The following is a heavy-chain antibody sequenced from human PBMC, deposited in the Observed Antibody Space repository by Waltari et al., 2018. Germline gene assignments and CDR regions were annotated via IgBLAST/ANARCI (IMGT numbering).Heavy chain of an antibody. CDR3: ARGVGLNH. CDR2: IYRGDNT. Sequence: QLQLQESGSGLVKPSQTLSLTCAVSGDSISGSGYSWSLIRQPPGKSLEWIGHIYRGDNTNSRPSLRGRVTRSLETSKNQFSLILRSVTAADTAVYYCARGVGLNHWGQGILVTVSS. CDR1: GDSISGSGYS. D-gene: IGHD1-26*01. J-gene: IGHJ4*02. V-gene: IGHV4-30-2*01.